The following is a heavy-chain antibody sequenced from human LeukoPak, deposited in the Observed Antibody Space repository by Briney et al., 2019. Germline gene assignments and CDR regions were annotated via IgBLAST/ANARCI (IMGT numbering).Heavy chain of an antibody. J-gene: IGHJ4*02. CDR3: ARVVFRYDYDLDY. D-gene: IGHD4-17*01. CDR1: GFTFSSYG. V-gene: IGHV3-30*02. CDR2: IRYDGSNK. Sequence: PGGSLRLSCAASGFTFSSYGMHWVRQAPGKGLEWVAFIRYDGSNKYYADSVKGRFTISRDNSKNTLYLQMNSLRAEDTAVYYCARVVFRYDYDLDYWGQGTLVTVSS.